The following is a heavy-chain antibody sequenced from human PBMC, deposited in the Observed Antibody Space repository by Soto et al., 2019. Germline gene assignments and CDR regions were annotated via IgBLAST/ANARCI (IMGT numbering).Heavy chain of an antibody. J-gene: IGHJ4*02. D-gene: IGHD3-22*01. V-gene: IGHV4-39*02. CDR3: AREGYYDSSGYYWTFDY. CDR1: GGSISSSSYY. Sequence: PSETLSLTCTVSGGSISSSSYYWGWIRQPPGKGLEWIGSIYYSGSTYYNPSLKSRVTISVDTSKNQFSLKLSSVTAADTAVYYCAREGYYDSSGYYWTFDYWGQGTLVTVSS. CDR2: IYYSGST.